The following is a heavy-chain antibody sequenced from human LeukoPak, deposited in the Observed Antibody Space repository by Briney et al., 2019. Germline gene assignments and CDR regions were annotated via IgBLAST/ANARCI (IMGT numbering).Heavy chain of an antibody. CDR1: GDSISSNSYY. V-gene: IGHV4-39*07. D-gene: IGHD3-10*01. J-gene: IGHJ4*02. CDR3: ARYGSGSYYY. Sequence: PSETLSLTCTVSGDSISSNSYYWGWIRQPPGKGLEWIGSIYYSGASYYNPSLKSRVTISVDTSKNQFSLKLSSVTAADTAVYYCARYGSGSYYYWGQGTLVTVSS. CDR2: IYYSGAS.